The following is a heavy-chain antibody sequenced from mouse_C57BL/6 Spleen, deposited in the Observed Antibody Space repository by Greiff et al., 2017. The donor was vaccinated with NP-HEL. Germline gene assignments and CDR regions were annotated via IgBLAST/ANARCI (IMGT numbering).Heavy chain of an antibody. V-gene: IGHV10-1*01. J-gene: IGHJ2*01. D-gene: IGHD4-1*01. CDR1: GFSFNTYA. CDR2: IRSKSNNYAT. Sequence: EVKLVESGGGLVQPKGSLKLSCAASGFSFNTYAMNWVRQAPGKGLEWVARIRSKSNNYATYYADSVKDRFTISRDDSESMLYLQMNNLKTEDTAMYYCVRQGLGPYFDYWGQGTTLTVSS. CDR3: VRQGLGPYFDY.